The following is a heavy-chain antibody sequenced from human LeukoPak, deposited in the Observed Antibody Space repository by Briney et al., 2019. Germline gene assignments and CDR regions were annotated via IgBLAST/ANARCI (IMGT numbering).Heavy chain of an antibody. CDR3: AGQGGSYSFDF. V-gene: IGHV4-39*01. D-gene: IGHD1-26*01. CDR1: GRSIRRGSYY. J-gene: IGHJ4*02. CDR2: IYYTGTT. Sequence: SDPLSLTCIVSGRSIRRGSYYWRWVRQAPGKGLEWNGSIYYTGTTWYNPSLKSRVTMSVETSKTQFSLRLSSGTAADMAFYYWAGQGGSYSFDFWGQGALVTVSS.